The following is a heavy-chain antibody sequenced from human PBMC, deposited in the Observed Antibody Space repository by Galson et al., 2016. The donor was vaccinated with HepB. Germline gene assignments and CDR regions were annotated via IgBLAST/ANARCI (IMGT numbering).Heavy chain of an antibody. Sequence: SVKVSCKASGGTFSSYSISWVRQGPGQGLEWMGGITPLFGTSKYAQKFQGRVTITADESTSTAYMELSSLRSDDTAVYYCARSNWNYLYFDYWGQGTLLTVSS. J-gene: IGHJ4*02. CDR1: GGTFSSYS. CDR3: ARSNWNYLYFDY. CDR2: ITPLFGTS. V-gene: IGHV1-69*13. D-gene: IGHD1-7*01.